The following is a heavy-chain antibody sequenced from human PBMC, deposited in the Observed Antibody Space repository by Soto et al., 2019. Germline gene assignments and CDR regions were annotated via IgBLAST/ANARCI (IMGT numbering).Heavy chain of an antibody. CDR3: TRWRPIPV. J-gene: IGHJ6*04. CDR1: GLTFSHSW. Sequence: PGWCLGLACAASGLTFSHSWMHWVRQAPGKGLEWVANIKHDGSEKYYVDAVKGRFTISRDNAQNSLYLQMNSLRAEDTAVYYCTRWRPIPVWGRGTMVTVSS. CDR2: IKHDGSEK. V-gene: IGHV3-7*01.